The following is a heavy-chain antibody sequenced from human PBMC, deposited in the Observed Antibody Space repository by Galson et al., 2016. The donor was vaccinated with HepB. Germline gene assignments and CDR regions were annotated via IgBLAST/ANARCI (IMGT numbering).Heavy chain of an antibody. CDR1: GFTFTAYG. CDR3: ARVLGGYDFYP. Sequence: SCKASGFTFTAYGISWVRQAPGQGLEWMGWINAYNGNTNYAQSFQGRVTMTTDTSTGTAYMELWNLRSDDTALYYCARVLGGYDFYPWGQGTLVNVSS. D-gene: IGHD5-12*01. J-gene: IGHJ5*02. CDR2: INAYNGNT. V-gene: IGHV1-18*01.